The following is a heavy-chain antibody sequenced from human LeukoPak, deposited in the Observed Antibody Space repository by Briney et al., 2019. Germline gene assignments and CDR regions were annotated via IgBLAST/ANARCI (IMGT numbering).Heavy chain of an antibody. V-gene: IGHV3-11*01. CDR2: ISSSGSTI. CDR1: GFTSSDYY. CDR3: ARDATVTTSFLPY. D-gene: IGHD4-17*01. J-gene: IGHJ4*02. Sequence: GGSLRLSCAASGFTSSDYYMSWIRQAPGKGLEWVSYISSSGSTIYYADSVKGRFTISRDNAKNSLYLQMNSLRAEDTAVYYCARDATVTTSFLPYWGQGTLVTVSS.